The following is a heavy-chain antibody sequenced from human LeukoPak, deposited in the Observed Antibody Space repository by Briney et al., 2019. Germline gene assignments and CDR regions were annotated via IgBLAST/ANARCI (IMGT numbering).Heavy chain of an antibody. J-gene: IGHJ6*02. CDR2: IYYSGST. CDR1: GGSISSGGYY. D-gene: IGHD3-10*01. CDR3: ATASGITMTRGRRYYCYRTHV. Sequence: SETLSLTCTVSGGSISSGGYYWSWIRQHPGKGLEWIGYIYYSGSTYYNPSLKSRVTISVDTSKNQFSLKLSSVTAADTAVYYFATASGITMTRGRRYYCYRTHVWGQGTTVT. V-gene: IGHV4-31*03.